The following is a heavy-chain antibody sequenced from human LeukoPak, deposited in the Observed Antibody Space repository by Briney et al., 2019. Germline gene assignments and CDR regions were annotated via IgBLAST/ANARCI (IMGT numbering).Heavy chain of an antibody. CDR2: INPNSGGT. D-gene: IGHD3-22*01. CDR1: GYTFTGYY. CDR3: ARSLSPHPNNYYDSSGYEGDY. Sequence: ASVKVSCKASGYTFTGYYMHWVRQAPGQGLEWMGRINPNSGGTNYAQKFQGRVTMTRDTSISTAYMGLSRLRSDDTAVYYCARSLSPHPNNYYDSSGYEGDYWGQGTLVTVSS. V-gene: IGHV1-2*06. J-gene: IGHJ4*02.